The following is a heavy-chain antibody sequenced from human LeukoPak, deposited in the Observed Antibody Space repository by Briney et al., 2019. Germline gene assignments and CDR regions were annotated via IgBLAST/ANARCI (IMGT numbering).Heavy chain of an antibody. CDR3: ARAGSGVVPAAIRSRPLFDY. J-gene: IGHJ4*02. Sequence: PSETLSLTCTVSGGSISSYYWSWIRQPPGKGLEWIGYIYYSGSTNYNPSLKSRVTISVDTSKNQFSLKLSSVTAADTAVYYCARAGSGVVPAAIRSRPLFDYWGQGTLVTVSS. D-gene: IGHD2-2*02. CDR2: IYYSGST. CDR1: GGSISSYY. V-gene: IGHV4-59*01.